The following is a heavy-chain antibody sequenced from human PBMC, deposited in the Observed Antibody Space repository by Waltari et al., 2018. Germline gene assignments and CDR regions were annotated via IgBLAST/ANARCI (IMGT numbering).Heavy chain of an antibody. Sequence: EVQLLESGGGLVQPGGSLRLSCAASGFTVSSNYMSWVRQAPGRGLEWVSVIYSGGSTYYADSVKGRFTISRDNSKNTLYLQMNSLRAEDTAVYYCARMSQYDYVWGSSYYFDYWGQGTLVTVSS. V-gene: IGHV3-66*01. J-gene: IGHJ4*02. CDR1: GFTVSSNY. CDR2: IYSGGST. CDR3: ARMSQYDYVWGSSYYFDY. D-gene: IGHD3-16*01.